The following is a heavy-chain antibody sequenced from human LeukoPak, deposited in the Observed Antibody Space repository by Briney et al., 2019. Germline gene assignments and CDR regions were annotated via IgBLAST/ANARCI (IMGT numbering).Heavy chain of an antibody. D-gene: IGHD6-13*01. J-gene: IGHJ4*02. CDR1: GFTSSSYA. CDR3: AKAAAAPGFDF. CDR2: VSGSGDRM. V-gene: IGHV3-23*01. Sequence: GGSLRLSCAASGFTSSSYALNWVRQAPGKGLEWVATVSGSGDRMYHADSVKGRFTISRDNSKNTIYLQMNSLRAEDTALYHCAKAAAAPGFDFWGQGTLATVSS.